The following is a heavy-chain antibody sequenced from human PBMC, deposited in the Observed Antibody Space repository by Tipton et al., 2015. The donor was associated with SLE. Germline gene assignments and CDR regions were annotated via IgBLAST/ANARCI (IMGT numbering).Heavy chain of an antibody. CDR3: ARGDSSGYSSVFDY. V-gene: IGHV4-34*01. D-gene: IGHD3-22*01. CDR1: GGSFSGYY. Sequence: TLSLTCAVYGGSFSGYYWSWIRQPPGKGLEWIGEINHSGSTNYNPSLKSRVTISVDTSKNQFSLKLRSVTAADTAVYYCARGDSSGYSSVFDYWGQGNLVTVSS. J-gene: IGHJ4*02. CDR2: INHSGST.